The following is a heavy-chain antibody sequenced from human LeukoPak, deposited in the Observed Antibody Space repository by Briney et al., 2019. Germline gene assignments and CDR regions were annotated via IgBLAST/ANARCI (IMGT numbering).Heavy chain of an antibody. D-gene: IGHD1-26*01. Sequence: GESLKISCKGSAYSFTSYWIGWVRQMPGKGLEWMGIIYPGDSDTRYSPSFQGQVTISADKSISTAYLQWSSLKASDTATYYCARLSSGNPPSYYYYGMDVWGQGTTVTVSS. J-gene: IGHJ6*02. CDR1: AYSFTSYW. CDR3: ARLSSGNPPSYYYYGMDV. V-gene: IGHV5-51*01. CDR2: IYPGDSDT.